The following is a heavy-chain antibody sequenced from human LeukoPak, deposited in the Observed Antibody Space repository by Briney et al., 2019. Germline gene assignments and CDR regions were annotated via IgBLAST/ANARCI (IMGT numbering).Heavy chain of an antibody. V-gene: IGHV3-33*06. CDR1: GFTFSSYG. CDR2: IWYDGSNK. J-gene: IGHJ6*03. CDR3: AKVDSSGWYFGYYYYMDV. Sequence: GRSLRLSCAASGFTFSSYGMHWVRQAPGKGLEWVAVIWYDGSNKYYADSAKGRFTISRDNSKNTLYLQMNSLRAEDTAVYYCAKVDSSGWYFGYYYYMDVWGKGTTVTVSS. D-gene: IGHD6-19*01.